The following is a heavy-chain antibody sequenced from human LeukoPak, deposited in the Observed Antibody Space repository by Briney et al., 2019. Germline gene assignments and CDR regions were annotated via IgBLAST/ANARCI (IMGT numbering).Heavy chain of an antibody. Sequence: GGSLRLSCAASGFTFSSYGMHWVRQAPGKGLEWVAVISYDGSNKYYADSVKGRFTISRDNSKNTLYLQMNSLRAEDTAVYYCAKDPQWLGLKVIDYWGQGTLVTVSS. CDR1: GFTFSSYG. V-gene: IGHV3-30*18. CDR3: AKDPQWLGLKVIDY. D-gene: IGHD6-19*01. J-gene: IGHJ4*02. CDR2: ISYDGSNK.